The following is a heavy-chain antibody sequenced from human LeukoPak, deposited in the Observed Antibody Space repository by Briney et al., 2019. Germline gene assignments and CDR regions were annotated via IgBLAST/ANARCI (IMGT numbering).Heavy chain of an antibody. Sequence: ASVKVSCKASGGTFSSYAISWVRQAPGQGLEWMGGIIPIFGTANYAQKFQGRVTITTDESTSTAYMELSSLRSEDTAVYYCASPRATYDFWSGYFHNYYYYYMDVWGKGTTVTVSS. V-gene: IGHV1-69*05. D-gene: IGHD3-3*01. CDR3: ASPRATYDFWSGYFHNYYYYYMDV. J-gene: IGHJ6*03. CDR1: GGTFSSYA. CDR2: IIPIFGTA.